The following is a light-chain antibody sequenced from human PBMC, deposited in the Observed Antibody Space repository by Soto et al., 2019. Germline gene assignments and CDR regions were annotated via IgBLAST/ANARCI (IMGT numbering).Light chain of an antibody. V-gene: IGLV2-8*01. J-gene: IGLJ2*01. CDR3: SSYAGSNNLV. Sequence: HSALTQPPSASGSPGQSSTISCTGTSSDVGGYNYVSWYQQHPGKAPKLMIYEVSKRPSGVPDRFSGSKSGNTASLTVSGLQAEDEADYYCSSYAGSNNLVFGGGTKLTVL. CDR2: EVS. CDR1: SSDVGGYNY.